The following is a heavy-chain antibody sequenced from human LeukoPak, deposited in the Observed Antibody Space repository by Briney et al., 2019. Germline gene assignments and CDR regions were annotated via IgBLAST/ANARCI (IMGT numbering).Heavy chain of an antibody. J-gene: IGHJ4*02. CDR2: ISAYNGNT. D-gene: IGHD3-3*01. Sequence: ASVKVSCKASGYTFTSYGISWVRQAPGQGLEWMGWISAYNGNTNYAQKLQGRVTMTTDTSTSTAYMGLRSLRSDDTAVYYCARDRGHDFWSGYYNYYFDYWGQGTLVTVTS. V-gene: IGHV1-18*01. CDR3: ARDRGHDFWSGYYNYYFDY. CDR1: GYTFTSYG.